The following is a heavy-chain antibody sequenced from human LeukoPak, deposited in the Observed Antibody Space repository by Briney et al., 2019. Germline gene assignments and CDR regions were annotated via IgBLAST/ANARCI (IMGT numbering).Heavy chain of an antibody. V-gene: IGHV3-7*01. J-gene: IGHJ4*02. CDR3: ARADLDTGTWGFDY. CDR1: GFTFSRYW. CDR2: IMEDGSEQ. Sequence: GGSLRLFCAVSGFTFSRYWMSWVRQAPGKGLEWAANIMEDGSEQYYVDSVKGRFTISRDNAKNSLYLQMSSLRAEDTAVYYCARADLDTGTWGFDYWGQGTLVTVSS. D-gene: IGHD5-18*01.